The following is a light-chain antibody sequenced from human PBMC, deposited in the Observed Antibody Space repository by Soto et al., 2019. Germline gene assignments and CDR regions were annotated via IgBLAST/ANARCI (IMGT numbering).Light chain of an antibody. J-gene: IGLJ1*01. CDR3: SSFTSSRTGV. CDR2: DVS. CDR1: SNDVGAYNY. V-gene: IGLV2-14*03. Sequence: QSALTQPASVSGSPGQSITISCAGTSNDVGAYNYVSWYQQHPGRAPELMIYDVSNRPSGVSDRFSASKSGNTASLTISGLQAEDEADYYCSSFTSSRTGVFGTGTKVTVL.